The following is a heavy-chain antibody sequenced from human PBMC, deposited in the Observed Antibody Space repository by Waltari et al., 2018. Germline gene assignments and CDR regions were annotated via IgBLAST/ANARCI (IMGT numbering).Heavy chain of an antibody. D-gene: IGHD3-3*01. CDR2: INTNSGGT. Sequence: QVQLVQSGAEVKKPGASVKVSCKASGYTFTGYYMHWVRQAPGQGLEWMGWINTNSGGTNYAQKFQGRVTMTRDTSISTVYMELSRLRSDDTAVYYCARGRRITIFGVVYGMDVWGQGTTVIVSS. J-gene: IGHJ6*02. CDR3: ARGRRITIFGVVYGMDV. CDR1: GYTFTGYY. V-gene: IGHV1-2*02.